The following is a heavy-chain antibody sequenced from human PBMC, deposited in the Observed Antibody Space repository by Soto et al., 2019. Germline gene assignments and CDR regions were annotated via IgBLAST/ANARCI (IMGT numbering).Heavy chain of an antibody. J-gene: IGHJ6*02. Sequence: GGSLRLSCAASGLTVSSSYMSWVRQAPGKGLQWVSVIYSAGSTYYANSVKGRFTISRDNAKNSLYLQMNSLRAEDTAVYYCARDLGRTAAGYYYYYAMDVWGQGTTVTVSS. CDR1: GLTVSSSY. V-gene: IGHV3-53*01. D-gene: IGHD2-2*01. CDR2: IYSAGST. CDR3: ARDLGRTAAGYYYYYAMDV.